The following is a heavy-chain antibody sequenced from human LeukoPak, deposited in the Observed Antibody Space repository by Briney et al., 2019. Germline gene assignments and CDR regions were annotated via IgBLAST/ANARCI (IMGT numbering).Heavy chain of an antibody. V-gene: IGHV3-9*01. J-gene: IGHJ4*02. CDR2: ISWNSGSI. CDR1: GFTFDDYA. Sequence: GGSLRLSCAASGFTFDDYAMHWVRQAPGKGLEWVSGISWNSGSIGYADSVKGRFTISRDNAKNSLYLQMNSLRAEDTALYYCAKDGYGSGSTYFDFWGQGTVVTVSS. D-gene: IGHD3-10*01. CDR3: AKDGYGSGSTYFDF.